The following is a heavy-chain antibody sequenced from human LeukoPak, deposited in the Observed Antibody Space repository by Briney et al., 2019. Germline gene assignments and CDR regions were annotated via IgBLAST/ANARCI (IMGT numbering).Heavy chain of an antibody. CDR2: IYTSGST. CDR1: GGSISSYY. D-gene: IGHD3-10*01. J-gene: IGHJ3*02. V-gene: IGHV4-4*07. Sequence: SETLSLTCTVSGGSISSYYWSWIRQPAGKGLEWIGRIYTSGSTNYNPSLKRRVTMSVDTSKNQFSLKLSSVTAADTAVYYCARGQITMVRGVTVVDAFDIWGQGTMVTVPS. CDR3: ARGQITMVRGVTVVDAFDI.